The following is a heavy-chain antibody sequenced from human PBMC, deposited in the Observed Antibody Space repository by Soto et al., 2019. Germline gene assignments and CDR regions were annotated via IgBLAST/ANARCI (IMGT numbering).Heavy chain of an antibody. V-gene: IGHV1-18*01. CDR1: GYTFASYA. J-gene: IGHJ4*02. Sequence: ASVKVSCKASGYTFASYAISWMRQAPGQGLEWMGWINPYDGNRNFAQKFEDRVTMTTATSTNTVFLELRSLKSDDTAIYYCARDRLRGYDSSGFYSWGQGTMVTVSS. CDR3: ARDRLRGYDSSGFYS. CDR2: INPYDGNR. D-gene: IGHD3-22*01.